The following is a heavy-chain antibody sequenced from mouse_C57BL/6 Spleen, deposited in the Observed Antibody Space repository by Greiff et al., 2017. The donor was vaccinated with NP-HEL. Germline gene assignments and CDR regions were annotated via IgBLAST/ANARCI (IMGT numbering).Heavy chain of an antibody. D-gene: IGHD1-1*02. J-gene: IGHJ4*01. CDR2: IDPSDSYT. CDR1: GYTFTSYW. V-gene: IGHV1-50*01. CDR3: ARGGDYGPPMDD. Sequence: QVHVKQPGAELVKPGASVKLSCKASGYTFTSYWMQWVKQRPGQGLEWIGEIDPSDSYTNYNQKFKGKATLTVDTSSSTAYMQLSSLTSEDSAVYYCARGGDYGPPMDDWGQGTSGTVAS.